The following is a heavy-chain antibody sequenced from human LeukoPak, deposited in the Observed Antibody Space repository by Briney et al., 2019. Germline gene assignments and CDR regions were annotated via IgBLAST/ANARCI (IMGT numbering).Heavy chain of an antibody. CDR1: GFTFSSYW. J-gene: IGHJ4*02. CDR3: ARDYWGSGDY. D-gene: IGHD7-27*01. Sequence: GGSLRLSCPASGFTFSSYWMSWVRQAPGKGLEWVANIKQDGSEKYYVDSVKGRFTISRDNAMNTLYLQMNSLRVEDTAVYYCARDYWGSGDYWGQGTLVTVSS. V-gene: IGHV3-7*01. CDR2: IKQDGSEK.